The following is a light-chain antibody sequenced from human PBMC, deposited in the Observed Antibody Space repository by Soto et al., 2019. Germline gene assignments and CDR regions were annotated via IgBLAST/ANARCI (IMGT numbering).Light chain of an antibody. Sequence: EIVLTQSPSTLSVSPGDRVTLSCRASQSVSSSSLAWYQQKRGQAPRLLIYGASTRATGIPARSSGSGSGTEFTLIISSLQSEDSAVYYCQQYNSWLWTFGQGTKVDI. CDR1: QSVSSSS. CDR2: GAS. V-gene: IGKV3-15*01. CDR3: QQYNSWLWT. J-gene: IGKJ1*01.